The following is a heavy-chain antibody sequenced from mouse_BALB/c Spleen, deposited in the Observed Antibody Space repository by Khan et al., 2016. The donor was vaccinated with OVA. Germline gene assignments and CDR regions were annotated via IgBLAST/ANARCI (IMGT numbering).Heavy chain of an antibody. V-gene: IGHV5-17*02. CDR2: ISGDSNTI. J-gene: IGHJ2*01. CDR1: GFTFSSYG. CDR3: ATSYFYGYYFDY. D-gene: IGHD1-1*01. Sequence: EVELVESGGGLVQPGGSRKLSCAASGFTFSSYGMHWVRQAPERGLEWVAYISGDSNTIYYADTVTGRFTISRDNPRNTLFLQMTSLMSEETAMYYCATSYFYGYYFDYWGPGTTLTVSS.